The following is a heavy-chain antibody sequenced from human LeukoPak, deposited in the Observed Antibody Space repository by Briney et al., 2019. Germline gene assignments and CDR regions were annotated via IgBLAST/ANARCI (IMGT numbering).Heavy chain of an antibody. CDR3: KAFDCSTTSCYWFDP. J-gene: IGHJ5*02. V-gene: IGHV3-15*01. D-gene: IGHD2-2*01. CDR2: IKSKTDGGTT. Sequence: GASLRLSCAASGFTFSNYGMHWVRQAPGKGLEWVGRIKSKTDGGTTDYAAPVKGRFTISRDDSKNTLYLQMNSLKTEDTAVYYCKAFDCSTTSCYWFDPWGQGTLVTVSS. CDR1: GFTFSNYG.